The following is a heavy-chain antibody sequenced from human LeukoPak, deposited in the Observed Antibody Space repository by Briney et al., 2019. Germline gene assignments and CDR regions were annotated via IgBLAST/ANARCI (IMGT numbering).Heavy chain of an antibody. Sequence: GGSLRLSCAASGFTFSSYAMSWVRQAPGKGLEWGSAISGRGGSTYYADSVKGRFTISRDNSKNTLYLQMHSLRAEDTAVYYCAKLTGGSCYSACDYWGQGTLVTVSS. V-gene: IGHV3-23*01. CDR2: ISGRGGST. D-gene: IGHD2-15*01. CDR1: GFTFSSYA. CDR3: AKLTGGSCYSACDY. J-gene: IGHJ4*02.